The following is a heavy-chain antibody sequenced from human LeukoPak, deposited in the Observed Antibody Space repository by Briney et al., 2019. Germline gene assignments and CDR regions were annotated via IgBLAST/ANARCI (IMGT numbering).Heavy chain of an antibody. J-gene: IGHJ4*02. D-gene: IGHD3-3*01. CDR2: ISSSSSYI. CDR1: GFSFSSYS. V-gene: IGHV3-21*01. CDR3: ARARTYYDFRSGYNGLNTNDY. Sequence: GGSLRLSCAASGFSFSSYSMNWVRQAPGKGLEWVSSISSSSSYIYYADSVKGRFTISRDNAKNSLYLQMNSLRAEDTAVYYCARARTYYDFRSGYNGLNTNDYWGQGTLVTVSS.